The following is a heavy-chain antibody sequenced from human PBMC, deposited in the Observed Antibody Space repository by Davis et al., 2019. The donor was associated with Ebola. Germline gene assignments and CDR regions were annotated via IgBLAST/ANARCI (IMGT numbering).Heavy chain of an antibody. CDR2: IYYSGST. V-gene: IGHV4-59*12. J-gene: IGHJ4*02. Sequence: PSETLSLTCTVPGCSISSYYWSWIRQPPGKGLEWIGYIYYSGSTNYNPSLKSRVTISVDTSKNQFSLKLSSVTAADTAVYYCARREYTGSWVLYDYWGQGMLVTVSS. CDR3: ARREYTGSWVLYDY. CDR1: GCSISSYY. D-gene: IGHD1-26*01.